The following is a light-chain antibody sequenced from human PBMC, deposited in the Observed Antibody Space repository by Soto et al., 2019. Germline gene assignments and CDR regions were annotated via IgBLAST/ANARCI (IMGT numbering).Light chain of an antibody. V-gene: IGLV1-51*01. CDR3: GTWDNSLSAWV. CDR1: GSNIEKNS. CDR2: DND. J-gene: IGLJ3*02. Sequence: QSVLTQPPSVSAAPGQTVTLSCSGSGSNIEKNSVSWYQQAPGTAPKLVIHDNDQRPSEIPDRFFGSKSGTSATLGIIGLQTGDEADYYCGTWDNSLSAWVFGGGTKRTVL.